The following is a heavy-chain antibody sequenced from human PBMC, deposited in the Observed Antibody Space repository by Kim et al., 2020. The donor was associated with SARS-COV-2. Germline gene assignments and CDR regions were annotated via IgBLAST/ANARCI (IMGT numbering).Heavy chain of an antibody. Sequence: SCNPTLKGRVTISVDTSKNQFSLKLSSVTAADTAVYYCARGLIGSSFFDYWGQGTLVTVSS. D-gene: IGHD6-13*01. J-gene: IGHJ4*02. CDR3: ARGLIGSSFFDY. V-gene: IGHV4-34*01.